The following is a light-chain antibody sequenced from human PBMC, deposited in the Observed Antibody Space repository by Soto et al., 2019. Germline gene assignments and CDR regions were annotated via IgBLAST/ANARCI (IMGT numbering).Light chain of an antibody. V-gene: IGLV2-14*03. J-gene: IGLJ1*01. CDR3: CSYTSSSTYV. Sequence: QSALTQPASVFGSPGQSITISCTGTSSDVGGYNYVSWYQQHPGKAPKLMIYDVSNRPSGVSDRFSGSKSGNTASLTISGLLAEDEADYYCCSYTSSSTYVFGTGTKVTVL. CDR2: DVS. CDR1: SSDVGGYNY.